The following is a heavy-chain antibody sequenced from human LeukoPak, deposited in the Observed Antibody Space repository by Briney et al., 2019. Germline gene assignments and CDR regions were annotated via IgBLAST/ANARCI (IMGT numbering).Heavy chain of an antibody. V-gene: IGHV3-23*01. D-gene: IGHD2-21*01. J-gene: IGHJ4*02. CDR1: GFTFSSYA. CDR2: ISGSGGST. CDR3: AKYCDPTKRLHYFDY. Sequence: GGSLRLSCAASGFTFSSYAMSWVRQAPGKGLEWVSAISGSGGSTYYADSVKGRFTIPRDNSKNTLYLQMNSLRAEDTAVYYCAKYCDPTKRLHYFDYWGQGTLVTVSS.